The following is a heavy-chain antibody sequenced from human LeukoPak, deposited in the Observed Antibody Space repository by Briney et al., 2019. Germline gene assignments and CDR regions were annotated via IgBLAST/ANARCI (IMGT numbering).Heavy chain of an antibody. CDR3: ARGTYDFWSGYYSD. V-gene: IGHV4-34*01. CDR1: GGSFSGYY. Sequence: PSETLSLTCAVYGGSFSGYYWSWIRQPPGKGLEWIGEINHSGSTNYNPSFKSRVTISVDTSKNQFSLKLSSVTAADTAVYYCARGTYDFWSGYYSDWGQGTLVTVSS. D-gene: IGHD3-3*01. CDR2: INHSGST. J-gene: IGHJ4*02.